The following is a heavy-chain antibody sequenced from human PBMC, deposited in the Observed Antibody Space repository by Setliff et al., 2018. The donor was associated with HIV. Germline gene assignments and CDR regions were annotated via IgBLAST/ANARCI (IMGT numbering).Heavy chain of an antibody. Sequence: CGVSGDSVRKSNWWSWVRQTPGKGLEWIGEIYHSEYTNYNPSLKSRVSMSVDKSKNQFSVKLTSVTAADTAVYYCARGHCSGTNCYGVDYYGMDVWGQGTTVTVSS. CDR2: IYHSEYT. J-gene: IGHJ6*02. CDR3: ARGHCSGTNCYGVDYYGMDV. D-gene: IGHD2-2*01. V-gene: IGHV4-4*02. CDR1: GDSVRKSNW.